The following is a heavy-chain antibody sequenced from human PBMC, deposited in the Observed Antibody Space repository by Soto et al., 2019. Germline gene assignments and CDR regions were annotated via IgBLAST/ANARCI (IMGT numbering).Heavy chain of an antibody. V-gene: IGHV3-72*01. CDR2: SRNKANSYTT. Sequence: PGGSLRLSCAASGFTSSDYYVDWVRQAPGKGLEWVGRSRNKANSYTTEYAASVKGRFTISRDDSRNSVYLQMNSLKTEDTAVYYCTRSASSGDFHYWGQATLVTVPS. J-gene: IGHJ4*02. CDR1: GFTSSDYY. D-gene: IGHD6-19*01. CDR3: TRSASSGDFHY.